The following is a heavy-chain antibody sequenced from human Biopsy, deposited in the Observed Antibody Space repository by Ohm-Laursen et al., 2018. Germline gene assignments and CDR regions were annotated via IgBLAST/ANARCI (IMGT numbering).Heavy chain of an antibody. J-gene: IGHJ5*02. Sequence: GTLSLTCTVSGGSIISYYWTWIRQTPGKGLEWIGHVYNGGITNYNPSLKNRVTISKDTSKNQFSLQLSSVTAADTAVYYCARTPRDSFWSGSYKRGLWFDPWGQGTLVTVSS. CDR1: GGSIISYY. V-gene: IGHV4-59*01. D-gene: IGHD3-3*01. CDR3: ARTPRDSFWSGSYKRGLWFDP. CDR2: VYNGGIT.